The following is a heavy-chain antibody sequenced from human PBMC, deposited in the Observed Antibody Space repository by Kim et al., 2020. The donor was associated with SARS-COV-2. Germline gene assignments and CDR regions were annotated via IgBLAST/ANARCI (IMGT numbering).Heavy chain of an antibody. J-gene: IGHJ4*02. V-gene: IGHV2-5*02. CDR3: AHTGPRFYGSGIRVFPFDY. D-gene: IGHD3-10*01. Sequence: SGPTLVNPTQTLTLTCTFSGFSLSTSGVGVGWIRQPPGKALEWLALIYWDDDKRYSPSLKSRLTITKDTSKNQVVLTMTNMDPVDTVTYYCAHTGPRFYGSGIRVFPFDYWGQGTLVTVSS. CDR2: IYWDDDK. CDR1: GFSLSTSGVG.